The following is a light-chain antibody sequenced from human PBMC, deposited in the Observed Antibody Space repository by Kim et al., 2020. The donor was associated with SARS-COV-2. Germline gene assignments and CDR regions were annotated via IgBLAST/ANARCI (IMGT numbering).Light chain of an antibody. V-gene: IGLV3-1*01. CDR1: KLGDKY. J-gene: IGLJ1*01. Sequence: SYELTQPPSVSVSPGQTASITCSGDKLGDKYACWYQQKPGQSPVLVIYQDSKRPSGIPERFSGSNSGNTATLTISGTQAMDEADYYCQAWDSSTDYVFGTGTKFSVL. CDR3: QAWDSSTDYV. CDR2: QDS.